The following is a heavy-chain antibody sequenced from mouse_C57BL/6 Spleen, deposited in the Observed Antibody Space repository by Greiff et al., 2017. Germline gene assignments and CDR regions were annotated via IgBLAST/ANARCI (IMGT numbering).Heavy chain of an antibody. Sequence: EVKLMESGEGLVKPGGSLKLSCAASGFTFSSYAMSWVRQTPEKRLEWVAYISSGGDYIYYADTVKGRFTISRDNARNTLYLQMSSLKSEDTAMYYCTREAIYYGYDGFAYWGQGTLVTVSA. CDR1: GFTFSSYA. D-gene: IGHD2-2*01. CDR2: ISSGGDYI. J-gene: IGHJ3*01. V-gene: IGHV5-9-1*02. CDR3: TREAIYYGYDGFAY.